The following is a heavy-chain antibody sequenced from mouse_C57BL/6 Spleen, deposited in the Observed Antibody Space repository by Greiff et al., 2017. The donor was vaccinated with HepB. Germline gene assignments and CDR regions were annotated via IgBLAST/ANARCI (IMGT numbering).Heavy chain of an antibody. CDR1: GYAFSSYW. CDR3: ARGGYYGSTDWYFDV. CDR2: IYPGDGDT. Sequence: QVQLQQSGAELVKPGASVKISCKASGYAFSSYWMNWVKQRPGKGLEWIGQIYPGDGDTNYNGKFKGKATLTADKSSSTAYMQLSSLTSEDAAVYCCARGGYYGSTDWYFDVWGTGTTGTVSS. V-gene: IGHV1-80*01. D-gene: IGHD1-1*01. J-gene: IGHJ1*03.